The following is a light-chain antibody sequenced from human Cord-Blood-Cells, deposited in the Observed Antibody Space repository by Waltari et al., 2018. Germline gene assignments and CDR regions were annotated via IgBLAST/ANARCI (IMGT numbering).Light chain of an antibody. CDR1: QGISNY. CDR3: QKYNSATWT. CDR2: AAS. V-gene: IGKV1-27*01. Sequence: DIPMTQSPSSLSASVGDRVTITSRASQGISNYLAWYQQKPGKVPKLLIYAASTLQSGVPSRFSGSGSGTDFTLTISSLQPEDVATYYCQKYNSATWTFGQGTKVEIK. J-gene: IGKJ1*01.